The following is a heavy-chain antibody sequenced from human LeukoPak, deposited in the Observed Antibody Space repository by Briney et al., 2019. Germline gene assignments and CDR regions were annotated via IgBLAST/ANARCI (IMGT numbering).Heavy chain of an antibody. J-gene: IGHJ4*02. CDR3: ARGDYMDY. Sequence: SSETLSLTCTVSGGSISSYYWSWIRQPPGKGLEWIGYIYYSGSTNYNPSLKSRVTISVDTSKNQFSLKLSSVTAADTAVYYCARGDYMDYWGQGTLVTVSS. CDR2: IYYSGST. V-gene: IGHV4-59*01. CDR1: GGSISSYY.